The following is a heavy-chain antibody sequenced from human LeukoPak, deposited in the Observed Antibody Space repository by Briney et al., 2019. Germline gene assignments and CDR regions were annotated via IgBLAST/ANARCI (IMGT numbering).Heavy chain of an antibody. Sequence: SETLSLTFTVSGGSISSYYWSAIRQPPRKGLEWIGGIYYSGSTYYNPSLKSRVTISVDTSKNQFSLNLSSVTAADTAVYYCARPASSSLPLFSWGQGTLVTVSS. CDR1: GGSISSYY. J-gene: IGHJ5*02. CDR2: IYYSGST. D-gene: IGHD6-13*01. V-gene: IGHV4-59*01. CDR3: ARPASSSLPLFS.